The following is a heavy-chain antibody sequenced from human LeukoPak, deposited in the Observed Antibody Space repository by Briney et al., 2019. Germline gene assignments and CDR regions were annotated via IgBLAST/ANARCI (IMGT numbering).Heavy chain of an antibody. CDR3: ARGGSSGYYYMDV. D-gene: IGHD6-6*01. CDR1: GYTFSSSG. J-gene: IGHJ6*03. Sequence: ASVKVSCKASGYTFSSSGISWVRQALGQGLERMGWISAYNGNTNYAQKLQGRVTMTTDTSTSTAYMERRSLRSDDTAVYYCARGGSSGYYYMDVWGKGTTVTVSS. CDR2: ISAYNGNT. V-gene: IGHV1-18*01.